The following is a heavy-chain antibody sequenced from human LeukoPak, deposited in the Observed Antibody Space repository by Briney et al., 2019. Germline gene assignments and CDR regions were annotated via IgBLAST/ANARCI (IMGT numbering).Heavy chain of an antibody. D-gene: IGHD2-2*01. CDR1: GGTFSSYA. Sequence: SMKVSCKASGGTFSSYAISWVRQAPGQGLEWMGGIIPIFGTANYAQKFQGRVTITADKSTSTAYMELSSLRSEDTAVYYCARTPRGYQLLAFDYWGQGTLVTVSS. V-gene: IGHV1-69*06. CDR2: IIPIFGTA. J-gene: IGHJ4*02. CDR3: ARTPRGYQLLAFDY.